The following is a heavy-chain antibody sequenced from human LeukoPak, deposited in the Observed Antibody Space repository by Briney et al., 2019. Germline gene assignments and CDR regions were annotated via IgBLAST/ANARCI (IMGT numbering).Heavy chain of an antibody. CDR1: GYSFTSYW. CDR2: IYPGGSDS. J-gene: IGHJ4*02. Sequence: GESLKISCKGSGYSFTSYWIGWVRQMPGKGLEWMGIIYPGGSDSRYSPSFQGQVTISADKSISTAYLQWSSLKASDTAMYYCARLVVTAIHYYFDYWGQGTLVTVYS. D-gene: IGHD2-21*02. CDR3: ARLVVTAIHYYFDY. V-gene: IGHV5-51*01.